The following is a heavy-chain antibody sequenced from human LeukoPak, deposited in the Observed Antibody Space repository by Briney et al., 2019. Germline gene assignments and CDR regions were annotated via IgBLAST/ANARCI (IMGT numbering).Heavy chain of an antibody. Sequence: SETLSLTCTVSGGSISSGGYYWSWIRQHPGKGLEWIGYIYYSGSTYYNPSPKSRVTISVDTSKNQFSLKLSSVTAADTAVYYCARAPLITMIVVVSTGGAFDIWGQGTMVTVSS. D-gene: IGHD3-22*01. CDR2: IYYSGST. CDR1: GGSISSGGYY. V-gene: IGHV4-31*03. J-gene: IGHJ3*02. CDR3: ARAPLITMIVVVSTGGAFDI.